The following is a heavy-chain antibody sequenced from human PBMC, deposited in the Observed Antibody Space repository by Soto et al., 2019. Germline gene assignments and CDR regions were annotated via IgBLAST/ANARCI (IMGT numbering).Heavy chain of an antibody. CDR1: GFSLSTSGVG. V-gene: IGHV2-5*01. J-gene: IGHJ5*02. CDR2: IYWNDDK. D-gene: IGHD2-15*01. Sequence: SGPTLVNPPQPLTLTCTFSGFSLSTSGVGVGWIRQPPGKALEWLALIYWNDDKRYSPSLKSRLTITKDTSKNQVVLTMTNMDPVDTATYYCAHAVAVAATLAGFDPWGQGTLVTVSS. CDR3: AHAVAVAATLAGFDP.